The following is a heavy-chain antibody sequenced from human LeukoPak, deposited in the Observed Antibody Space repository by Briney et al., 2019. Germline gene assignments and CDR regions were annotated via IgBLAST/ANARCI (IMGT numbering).Heavy chain of an antibody. CDR2: IYHSGST. V-gene: IGHV4-38-2*02. J-gene: IGHJ5*02. CDR1: GYSISSGYY. CDR3: ASYYEVLTVLNWFDP. Sequence: SETLSLTCTVSGYSISSGYYWGWIRQPPGKGLEWIGSIYHSGSTYYNPSLKSRVTISVDTSKNQFSLKLSSVTAADTAVYYCASYYEVLTVLNWFDPWGQGTLVTVSS. D-gene: IGHD3-9*01.